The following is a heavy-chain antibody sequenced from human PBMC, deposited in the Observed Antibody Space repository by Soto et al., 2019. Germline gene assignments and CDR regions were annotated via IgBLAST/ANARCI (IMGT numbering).Heavy chain of an antibody. J-gene: IGHJ6*02. CDR1: GFIFGDYA. CDR2: IRSKAYGGTT. Sequence: GVLRLSCRASGFIFGDYAMSWFRQAPGKGLEWVGFIRSKAYGGTTDYAASVKGRFTISRDGSKNSLYLQMNSLKTEDTAVYYCARVSYFGMDVWGQGTTVTVSS. CDR3: ARVSYFGMDV. V-gene: IGHV3-49*01.